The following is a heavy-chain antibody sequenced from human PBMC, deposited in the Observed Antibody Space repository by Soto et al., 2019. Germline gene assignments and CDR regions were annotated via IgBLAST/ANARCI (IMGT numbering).Heavy chain of an antibody. V-gene: IGHV3-53*01. D-gene: IGHD3-22*01. CDR1: GFTVSSSY. CDR2: IYSGGST. CDR3: ARAPGSSGYSDYFDY. J-gene: IGHJ4*02. Sequence: EVQLVESGGSLIQPGGSLRLSCAASGFTVSSSYMSWVRQAPGQGLEWVLVIYSGGSTYYADSVKGRFTISRDNSKNTLYLQMNSLRAEDTAVYYCARAPGSSGYSDYFDYWGQGTLATVSS.